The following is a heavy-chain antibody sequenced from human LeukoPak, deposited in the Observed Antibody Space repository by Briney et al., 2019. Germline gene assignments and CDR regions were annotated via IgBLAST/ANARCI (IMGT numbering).Heavy chain of an antibody. J-gene: IGHJ3*02. CDR2: INPKSGGT. CDR1: GYTLTDYY. Sequence: ASVKVSCKASGYTLTDYYMHGVRQAPGQGLEWMGWINPKSGGTNFAQQFQGRVTMTRDTSIKTAYMELSRLRFDDTAVYYCAREATTDAFDIWGQGTMVTVSS. D-gene: IGHD4-11*01. V-gene: IGHV1-2*02. CDR3: AREATTDAFDI.